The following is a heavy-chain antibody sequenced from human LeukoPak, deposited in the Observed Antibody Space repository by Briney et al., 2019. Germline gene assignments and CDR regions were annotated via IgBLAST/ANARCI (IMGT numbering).Heavy chain of an antibody. CDR2: INHSGST. Sequence: SETLSLTCAVYGGSFSGYYWSWIRQPPGKGLEWIGEINHSGSTNYNPSLKSRVTISVDTSKNQFSLKLSSVTAADTAVYYCASGYNGWFDPWGQGTLVTVSS. CDR1: GGSFSGYY. D-gene: IGHD1-1*01. V-gene: IGHV4-34*01. CDR3: ASGYNGWFDP. J-gene: IGHJ5*02.